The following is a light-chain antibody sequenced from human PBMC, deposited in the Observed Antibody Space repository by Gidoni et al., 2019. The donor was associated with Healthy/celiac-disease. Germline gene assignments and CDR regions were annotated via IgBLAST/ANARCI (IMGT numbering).Light chain of an antibody. V-gene: IGKV3-11*01. CDR3: QQHSNWPPWT. J-gene: IGKJ1*01. CDR2: GAS. CDR1: QSVSSY. Sequence: EIVLTQSPATLSFSPGERATLSCRASQSVSSYLAWYQQKPGQAPRLLIYGASNRATGIPARFSGSGSGTEFTLTISSLEPEDFAVYYCQQHSNWPPWTFXQXTKVEIK.